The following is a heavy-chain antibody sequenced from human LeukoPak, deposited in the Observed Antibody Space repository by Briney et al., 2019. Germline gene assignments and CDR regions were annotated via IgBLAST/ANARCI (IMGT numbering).Heavy chain of an antibody. CDR3: ARVNPAYSDYGMDV. Sequence: AGTSLRLSCAASGFTLTGYGMHWVRQAPGKGLEWVAVIWYDGNNKYYADSVKGRFTISRDNAKNSLYLQMNSLRAEDTAVYYCARVNPAYSDYGMDVWGQGTTVTVSS. CDR1: GFTLTGYG. J-gene: IGHJ6*02. D-gene: IGHD4-11*01. V-gene: IGHV3-33*01. CDR2: IWYDGNNK.